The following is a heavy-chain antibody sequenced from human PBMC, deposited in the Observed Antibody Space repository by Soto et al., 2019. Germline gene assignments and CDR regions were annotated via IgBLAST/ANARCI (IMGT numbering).Heavy chain of an antibody. CDR3: AREGFGELSYYYYGMDV. Sequence: SETLSLTCTVSGGSISSHYWSWIRQPPGKGLEWIGYIYYSGSTNYNPSLKSRVTISVDTSKNQFSLKLSSVTAADTAVYYCAREGFGELSYYYYGMDVWGQGTTVTV. CDR1: GGSISSHY. J-gene: IGHJ6*02. V-gene: IGHV4-59*11. D-gene: IGHD3-10*01. CDR2: IYYSGST.